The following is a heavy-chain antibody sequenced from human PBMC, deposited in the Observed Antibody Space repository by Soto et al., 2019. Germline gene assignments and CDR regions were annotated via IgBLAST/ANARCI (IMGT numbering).Heavy chain of an antibody. CDR1: GFTFSDYY. J-gene: IGHJ6*02. V-gene: IGHV3-11*01. Sequence: LRLSCAASGFTFSDYYMSWIRQAPGKGLEWVSYISSSGSTIYYADSVKGRFTISRDNAKNSLYLQMNSLRAEDTAVYYCARGYNWNYVVDYYYYGMDVWGQGTTVTVSS. D-gene: IGHD1-7*01. CDR3: ARGYNWNYVVDYYYYGMDV. CDR2: ISSSGSTI.